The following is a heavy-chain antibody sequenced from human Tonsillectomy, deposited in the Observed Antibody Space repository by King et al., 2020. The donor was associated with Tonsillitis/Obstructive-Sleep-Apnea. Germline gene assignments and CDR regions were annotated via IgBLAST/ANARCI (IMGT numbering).Heavy chain of an antibody. CDR1: GFTFSRYW. CDR2: INSDGSIT. D-gene: IGHD6-13*01. Sequence: VQLVESGGGLVQPGGSLRLSCAASGFTFSRYWMHWVRQEPGKGLVWVSRINSDGSITSYADSVKGRFTTSRDNAKKTLYLQMDSLRAEDTAVYYCARDLGVGAAAGFDYWGRGALVTVSS. CDR3: ARDLGVGAAAGFDY. V-gene: IGHV3-74*01. J-gene: IGHJ4*02.